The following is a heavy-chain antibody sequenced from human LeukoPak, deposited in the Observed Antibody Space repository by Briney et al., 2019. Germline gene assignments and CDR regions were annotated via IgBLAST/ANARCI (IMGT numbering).Heavy chain of an antibody. CDR1: GGSFSGYY. Sequence: SETLSLTCAVYGGSFSGYYWSWIRQPPGKGLEWIGEINHSGSTNYNPSLKSRVTISVDTSKNQFSLKLSSVTAADTAVYFCARGGGSGTYYYYMDVWGKGTTVTISS. V-gene: IGHV4-34*01. CDR3: ARGGGSGTYYYYMDV. CDR2: INHSGST. D-gene: IGHD6-19*01. J-gene: IGHJ6*03.